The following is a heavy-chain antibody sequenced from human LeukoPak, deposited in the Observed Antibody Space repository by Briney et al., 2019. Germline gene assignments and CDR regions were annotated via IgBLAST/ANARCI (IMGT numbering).Heavy chain of an antibody. CDR2: IRYDASKK. J-gene: IGHJ4*02. CDR3: AKDRTDCGGDCWATCGAVDY. Sequence: PVRTLRLSSAPSGFTFRSDAMHSGPQSPGEGLGSVAFIRYDASKKYYTDSVRGRFTISRDNSTNTLYLQMNSLRAEDTPVYYRAKDRTDCGGDCWATCGAVDYWGKGTLVTVSS. V-gene: IGHV3-30*02. D-gene: IGHD2-21*02. CDR1: GFTFRSDA.